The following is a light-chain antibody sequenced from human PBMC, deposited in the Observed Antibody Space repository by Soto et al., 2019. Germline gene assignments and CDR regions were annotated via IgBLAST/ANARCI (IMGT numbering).Light chain of an antibody. J-gene: IGKJ1*01. CDR2: DAS. CDR3: QQRLNWPPG. Sequence: EIFLTQSPDTLSLSPGERATLARRASQSVTNYIAWYPQRPGKTPRLLIYDASNRDSGVPARFSGRWSWTDFTLTISDLETADVALDYCQQRLNWPPGFGQGTKVDI. V-gene: IGKV3-11*01. CDR1: QSVTNY.